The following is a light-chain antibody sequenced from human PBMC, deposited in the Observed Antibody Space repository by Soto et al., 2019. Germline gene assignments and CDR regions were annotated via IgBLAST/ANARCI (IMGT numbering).Light chain of an antibody. V-gene: IGLV2-11*01. CDR1: SSDVGGYNY. CDR2: DVD. Sequence: QSALTRPRSGSGFPGQAVAISCTGTSSDVGGYNYVSWFQQHPGQAPKVMIYDVDKRPSGVPDRFSGSKSGNTASLTISGLQAEDEADYYCCSYAGSPYVFGGGTKVTVL. CDR3: CSYAGSPYV. J-gene: IGLJ1*01.